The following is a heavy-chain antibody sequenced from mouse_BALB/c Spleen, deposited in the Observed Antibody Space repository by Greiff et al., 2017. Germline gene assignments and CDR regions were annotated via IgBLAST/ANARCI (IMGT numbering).Heavy chain of an antibody. D-gene: IGHD2-4*01. Sequence: QVQLQQSGAELVRPGTSVKVSCKASGYAFTNYLIEWVKQRPGQGLEWIGVINPGSGGTNYNEKFKGKATLTADKSSSTAYMQLSSLTSDDSAVYFCARSDYDGAWFAYWGQGTLVTVSA. J-gene: IGHJ3*01. CDR2: INPGSGGT. CDR3: ARSDYDGAWFAY. V-gene: IGHV1-54*01. CDR1: GYAFTNYL.